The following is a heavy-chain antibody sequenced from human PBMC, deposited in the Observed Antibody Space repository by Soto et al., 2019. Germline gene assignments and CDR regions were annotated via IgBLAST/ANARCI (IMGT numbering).Heavy chain of an antibody. CDR2: ISAYNCNN. CDR3: ARGPYYDSSGYYLYFDL. Sequence: ASVKVSCKASGYTFTSYGISWVRQAPGQGLEWMGWISAYNCNNNYAQKLQGKVTMTTDKSHNTTLMELRSLRFDDQAVFFCARGPYYDSSGYYLYFDLWGRGTLVTVSS. J-gene: IGHJ2*01. V-gene: IGHV1-18*01. CDR1: GYTFTSYG. D-gene: IGHD3-22*01.